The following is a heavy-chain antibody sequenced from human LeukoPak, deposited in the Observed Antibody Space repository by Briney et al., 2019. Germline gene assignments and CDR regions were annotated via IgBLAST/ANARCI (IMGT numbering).Heavy chain of an antibody. Sequence: GGSLRLSCAASGFTFSSYGMICVRQAPGKGLEWVSAISGSGGSTYYADSVKGRFTISRDNSKNTLYLQMNSLRAEATAVYYCAKDLREDILTGGNLWCYYGMGVLGQGTTVTVSS. CDR2: ISGSGGST. D-gene: IGHD3-9*01. CDR1: GFTFSSYG. CDR3: AKDLREDILTGGNLWCYYGMGV. V-gene: IGHV3-23*01. J-gene: IGHJ6*02.